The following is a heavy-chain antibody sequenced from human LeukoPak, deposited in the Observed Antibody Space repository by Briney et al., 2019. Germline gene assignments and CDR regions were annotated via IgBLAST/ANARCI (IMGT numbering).Heavy chain of an antibody. CDR2: ISGSDAGT. CDR1: GFTFNNYA. Sequence: GGPLRLSCAASGFTFNNYAMSWVRQAPGKGLEWVSAISGSDAGTYYADSVRGRFTISRDNSKNTLYLQMNSLRVEDAAVYYCARAPVTSCRGAYCYPFDYWGQGTLVTVSS. CDR3: ARAPVTSCRGAYCYPFDY. V-gene: IGHV3-23*01. D-gene: IGHD2-21*01. J-gene: IGHJ4*02.